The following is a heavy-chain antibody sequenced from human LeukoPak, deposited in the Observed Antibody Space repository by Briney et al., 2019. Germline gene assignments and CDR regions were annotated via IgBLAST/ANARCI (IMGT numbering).Heavy chain of an antibody. V-gene: IGHV1-2*02. J-gene: IGHJ4*02. D-gene: IGHD5-18*01. CDR3: ARSVDTATFDC. Sequence: GASVKVSCKASGYTFTDYYMHWVRQAPGQGLEWMGWFNPNSGGTNSAQKFQGRVTMTRDTSISTAYMELSSLRSDDTAVYYCARSVDTATFDCWGQGTLVTVSS. CDR1: GYTFTDYY. CDR2: FNPNSGGT.